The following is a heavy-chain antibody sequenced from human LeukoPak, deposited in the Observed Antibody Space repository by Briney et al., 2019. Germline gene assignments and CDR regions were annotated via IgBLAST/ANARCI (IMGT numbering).Heavy chain of an antibody. CDR2: FDPEDGET. V-gene: IGHV1-24*01. J-gene: IGHJ3*02. CDR1: GYTLTELS. Sequence: ASVKVSCKVSGYTLTELSMHWVRQAPGKGLEWMGGFDPEDGETIYAQRFQGRVTMTEDTSTDTAYMELSSLRSEDTAVYYCATSVATIMAFDIWGQGTMVTVSS. CDR3: ATSVATIMAFDI. D-gene: IGHD5-12*01.